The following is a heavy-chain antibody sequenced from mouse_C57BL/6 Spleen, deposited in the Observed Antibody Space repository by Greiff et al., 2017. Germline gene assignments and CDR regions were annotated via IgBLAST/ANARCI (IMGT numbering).Heavy chain of an antibody. CDR3: ALYYSKGYFDY. D-gene: IGHD2-5*01. CDR2: IDPEDGET. Sequence: VQLQQSGAELVKPGASVKLSCTASGFNIKDYYMHWVKQRTEQGLEWIGRIDPEDGETKYAPKFQGKATRTADTSSNTAYLQLSSLTSEDTAVYYCALYYSKGYFDYWGQGTTLTVSS. J-gene: IGHJ2*01. V-gene: IGHV14-2*01. CDR1: GFNIKDYY.